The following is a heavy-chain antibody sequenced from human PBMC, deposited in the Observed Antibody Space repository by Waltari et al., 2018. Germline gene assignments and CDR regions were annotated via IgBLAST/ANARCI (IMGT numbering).Heavy chain of an antibody. Sequence: EVQLLESGGGLIEPGGSLRLSCVGSGFTFRTYGMAWVRQAPGKGVEYVSHMRGSDDDLREYAYSVKGRFTVSRDNSKSTVYLEMKSLRVEDTAVYYCAKMVDGSSSMYDYWGQGTLVTVSS. D-gene: IGHD2-2*01. CDR3: AKMVDGSSSMYDY. V-gene: IGHV3-23*01. CDR2: MRGSDDDLR. J-gene: IGHJ4*02. CDR1: GFTFRTYG.